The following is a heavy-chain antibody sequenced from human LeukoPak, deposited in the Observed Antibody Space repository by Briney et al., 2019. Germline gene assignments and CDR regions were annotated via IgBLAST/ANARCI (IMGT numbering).Heavy chain of an antibody. CDR3: ARGYSRYYYYMDV. J-gene: IGHJ6*03. CDR2: ISSSSSTI. CDR1: GFTFSSYS. D-gene: IGHD2-2*02. V-gene: IGHV3-48*01. Sequence: GGSLRLSCAASGFTFSSYSMNWARQAPGKGLEWVSYISSSSSTIYYADSVKGRFSISRDNAKNSLYLQMNSLRAEDTAVYYCARGYSRYYYYMDVWGKGTTVTVSS.